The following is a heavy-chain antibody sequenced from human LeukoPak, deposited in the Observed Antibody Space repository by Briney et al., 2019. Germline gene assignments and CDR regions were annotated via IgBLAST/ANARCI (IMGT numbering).Heavy chain of an antibody. CDR2: INPDGSER. V-gene: IGHV3-7*03. J-gene: IGHJ4*02. CDR1: GFSFSSYY. D-gene: IGHD6-19*01. Sequence: GGSLRLSCAASGFSFSSYYMSWVRQAPGKGLEWVALINPDGSERYYVDSVKGRFTISRDNAKNSLYLQMDSLRDDDTAMYFCTRDLAAVPGPRMDVWGQGTLVTVSS. CDR3: TRDLAAVPGPRMDV.